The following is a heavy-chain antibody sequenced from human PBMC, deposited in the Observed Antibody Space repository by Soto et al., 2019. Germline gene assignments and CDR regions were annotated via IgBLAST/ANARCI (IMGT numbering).Heavy chain of an antibody. V-gene: IGHV5-51*01. CDR3: ARRMQAGFYYGMDV. Sequence: GESLKISCKGSGYSFSNHWIGWVRQMPGKGLEWMGIIYPGDSDTRYSPSFQGQVTISADKSISTAYLQWSSLEASDTAIYYCARRMQAGFYYGMDVWGQGTAVTVSS. D-gene: IGHD2-15*01. J-gene: IGHJ6*02. CDR2: IYPGDSDT. CDR1: GYSFSNHW.